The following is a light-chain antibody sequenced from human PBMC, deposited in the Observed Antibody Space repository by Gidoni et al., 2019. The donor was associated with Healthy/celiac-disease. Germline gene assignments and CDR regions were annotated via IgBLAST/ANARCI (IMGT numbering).Light chain of an antibody. V-gene: IGKV3-20*01. CDR1: QSVSSSY. CDR2: GAS. J-gene: IGKJ1*01. Sequence: EIVLTQSPGTLSLSPGERATLSCRASQSVSSSYLAWYQQKPGQAPRLLIYGASSRATGIPDRFSGSGSGTDFTLTSSRLEPEDFAVYYCQQYGSSHQTFXQXTKVEIK. CDR3: QQYGSSHQT.